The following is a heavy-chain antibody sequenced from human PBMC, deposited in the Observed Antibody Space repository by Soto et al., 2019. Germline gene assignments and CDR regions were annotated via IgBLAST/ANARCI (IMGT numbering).Heavy chain of an antibody. CDR2: ISGYNGDT. CDR1: GYTFTSSG. D-gene: IGHD2-2*01. V-gene: IGHV1-18*01. Sequence: GASVKVSCKTSGYTFTSSGISWVRLAPGQGLEWMAWISGYNGDTNSAQKLQGRVTLTTDTSTSTAYMELRSLRSDDTAVYYCARDEKRFCKSPSCPYFDLWGQGTLVTVSS. CDR3: ARDEKRFCKSPSCPYFDL. J-gene: IGHJ4*02.